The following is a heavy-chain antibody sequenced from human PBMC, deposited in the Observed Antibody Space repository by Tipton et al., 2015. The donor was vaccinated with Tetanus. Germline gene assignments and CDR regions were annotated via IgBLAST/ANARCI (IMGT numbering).Heavy chain of an antibody. CDR1: GFRFYAYG. CDR3: ASWAGDQGPWVY. Sequence: SLRLSCAASGFRFYAYGLHWVRQAPGKGLEWVAITSFDGKTNFYADSVKGRFIISRDNAKNSLYLQMNSLRAEDTAMYYCASWAGDQGPWVYWGQGTLVTVSS. D-gene: IGHD3-16*01. V-gene: IGHV3-30*03. J-gene: IGHJ4*02. CDR2: TSFDGKTN.